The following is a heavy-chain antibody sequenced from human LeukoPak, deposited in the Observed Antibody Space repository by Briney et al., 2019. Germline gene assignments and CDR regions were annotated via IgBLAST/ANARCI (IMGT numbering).Heavy chain of an antibody. CDR1: GFTFDDYA. CDR3: AKLDSSGYYSYFQH. CDR2: IGGDGDRA. J-gene: IGHJ1*01. D-gene: IGHD3-22*01. Sequence: GGSLRLSCAGPGFTFDDYAMHWVRQAPGKGLEWVSLIGGDGDRAYYADSVKGRFTISRDNSKNSLYLQMNSLRTEDTALYYCAKLDSSGYYSYFQHWGQGTLVTVSS. V-gene: IGHV3-43*02.